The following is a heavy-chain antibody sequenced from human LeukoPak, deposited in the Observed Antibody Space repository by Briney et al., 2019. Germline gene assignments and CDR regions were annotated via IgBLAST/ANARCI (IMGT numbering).Heavy chain of an antibody. CDR2: IYYSGST. J-gene: IGHJ4*02. CDR3: AREGVTKYYFDY. Sequence: SDTLSLTCAVSGYSISSSNWWGWIRQPPGKGLEWIGYIYYSGSTDYNPSLKSRVTISVDTSKNQFSLKLSSVTAADTAVYYCAREGVTKYYFDYWGQGTLVTVSS. D-gene: IGHD4-11*01. V-gene: IGHV4-28*03. CDR1: GYSISSSNW.